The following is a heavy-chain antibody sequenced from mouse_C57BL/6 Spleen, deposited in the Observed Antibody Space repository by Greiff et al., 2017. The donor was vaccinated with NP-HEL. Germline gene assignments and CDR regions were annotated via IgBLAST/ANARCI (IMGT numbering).Heavy chain of an antibody. Sequence: EVKLVESGGGLVKPGGSLKLSCAASGFTFSSYTMSWVRQTPEKRLEWVATISGGGGNTYYPDSVKGRFTISRDNAKNTLYLQMSSLRSEDTALYYCARHETTGDPWFAYWGQGTLVTVSA. CDR2: ISGGGGNT. V-gene: IGHV5-9*01. CDR3: ARHETTGDPWFAY. D-gene: IGHD4-1*02. CDR1: GFTFSSYT. J-gene: IGHJ3*01.